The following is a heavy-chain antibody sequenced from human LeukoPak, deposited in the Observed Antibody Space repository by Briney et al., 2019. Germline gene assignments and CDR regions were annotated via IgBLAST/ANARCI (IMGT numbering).Heavy chain of an antibody. CDR1: GGSISSGSYD. Sequence: SETLSLTCTVSGGSISSGSYDWYWIRQPAGKGLEWIGHIYTSGSTDYNPSLKSRVTISVATSKNQFSLKLTSVTAADTAIYYCTKGRGIWGQGTLVTVSS. CDR3: TKGRGI. CDR2: IYTSGST. J-gene: IGHJ4*02. V-gene: IGHV4-61*09. D-gene: IGHD3-10*01.